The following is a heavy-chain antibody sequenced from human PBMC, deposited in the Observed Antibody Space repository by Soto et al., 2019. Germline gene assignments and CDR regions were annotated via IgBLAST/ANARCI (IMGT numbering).Heavy chain of an antibody. D-gene: IGHD3-22*01. J-gene: IGHJ5*02. CDR2: IIPIFGTA. CDR3: ERCHYDSSGYWWFDP. V-gene: IGHV1-69*01. Sequence: QVQLVQSGAEVQKPGSSVKVSCKASGGTFSSYAISWVRQAPGQGLEWMGGIIPIFGTANYAQKFQGRATIPAEQSTSPAYMELSSLRSEDTVVYYCERCHYDSSGYWWFDPWGQGTLGTVSS. CDR1: GGTFSSYA.